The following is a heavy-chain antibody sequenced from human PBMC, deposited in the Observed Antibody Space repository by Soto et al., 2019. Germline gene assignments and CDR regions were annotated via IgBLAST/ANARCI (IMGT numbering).Heavy chain of an antibody. J-gene: IGHJ4*02. CDR2: ISFDGKNR. D-gene: IGHD2-15*01. V-gene: IGHV3-30*18. CDR1: GFIFSNYG. Sequence: QVQLVESGGGVVQPGKSLRLSCAASGFIFSNYGMHWVRQAPGKGLEWVALISFDGKNRNYADSVKGRFTIYRDNPKNTLYLEMNSLRPEDTAFYYCAKRGGVVGGSEPPSFEYWGQGTLVTVSS. CDR3: AKRGGVVGGSEPPSFEY.